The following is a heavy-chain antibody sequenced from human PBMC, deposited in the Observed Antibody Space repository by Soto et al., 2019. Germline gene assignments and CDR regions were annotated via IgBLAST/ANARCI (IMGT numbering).Heavy chain of an antibody. V-gene: IGHV4-31*03. CDR1: GGSISSGGYY. CDR2: IYYSGST. D-gene: IGHD2-15*01. CDR3: ARDGRGRYCSGGSCYSVWFDP. J-gene: IGHJ5*02. Sequence: PSETLSLTCTVSGGSISSGGYYWSWIRQHPGKGLEWIGYIYYSGSTYYNPSLKSRVAISVDTSKNQFSLKLSSVTAADTAVYYCARDGRGRYCSGGSCYSVWFDPWGQGTLVTVS.